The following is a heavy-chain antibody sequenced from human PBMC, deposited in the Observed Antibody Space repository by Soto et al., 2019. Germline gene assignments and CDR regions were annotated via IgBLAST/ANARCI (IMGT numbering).Heavy chain of an antibody. V-gene: IGHV1-2*02. Sequence: ASVKVSCKASGYSFIDYYIHWVRQAPGQGFEWMGRISPKSGGTNYAQKFEGRVTMTWDTSLNTAYMELSSLISDDTAVYYCARPPGYISDCYYFDLWGQGTLVTVSS. D-gene: IGHD2-21*02. CDR2: ISPKSGGT. CDR3: ARPPGYISDCYYFDL. J-gene: IGHJ4*02. CDR1: GYSFIDYY.